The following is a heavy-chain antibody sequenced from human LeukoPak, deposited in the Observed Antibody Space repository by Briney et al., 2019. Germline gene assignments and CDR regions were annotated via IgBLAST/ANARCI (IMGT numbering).Heavy chain of an antibody. J-gene: IGHJ6*03. D-gene: IGHD4-23*01. CDR2: IRYDGSNK. CDR1: GFTFSSYG. CDR3: AKAAYGGNSNYYYMDV. Sequence: PGGSLRLSCAASGFTFSSYGMHWVRQAPGKGLEWVAFIRYDGSNKYYADSVKGRFTISRDNSKNTLYLQMNSLRAEDTAVYYCAKAAYGGNSNYYYMDVWGKGTTVTVFS. V-gene: IGHV3-30*02.